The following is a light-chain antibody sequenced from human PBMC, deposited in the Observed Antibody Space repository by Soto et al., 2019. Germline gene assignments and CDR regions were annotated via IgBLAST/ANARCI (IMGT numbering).Light chain of an antibody. J-gene: IGKJ5*01. Sequence: DIRLTQALSSLSASVGASVTVHFRGWQSLSSYLNWHQQQXGQAPXXPXYAASSLQSGGPSRFSGSGSATDFTPTISSLQPDDCATYYGQQCYSTPITFGQGTQVEIK. CDR1: QSLSSY. CDR3: QQCYSTPIT. CDR2: AAS. V-gene: IGKV1-39*01.